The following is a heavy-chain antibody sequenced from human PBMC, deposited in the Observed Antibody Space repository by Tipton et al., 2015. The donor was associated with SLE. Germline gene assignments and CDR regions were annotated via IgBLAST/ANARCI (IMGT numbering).Heavy chain of an antibody. Sequence: TLSLTCTVSGGSISNYHWTWLRQPPGKRLEWIGYIYNDGTSRYNPSLMSRGTKSIDTSKNLFSLKLSSVTAADTAVYYCARHLAVVAPPGFDPWGQGTLATVSS. D-gene: IGHD4-23*01. CDR2: IYNDGTS. J-gene: IGHJ5*02. CDR1: GGSISNYH. CDR3: ARHLAVVAPPGFDP. V-gene: IGHV4-59*01.